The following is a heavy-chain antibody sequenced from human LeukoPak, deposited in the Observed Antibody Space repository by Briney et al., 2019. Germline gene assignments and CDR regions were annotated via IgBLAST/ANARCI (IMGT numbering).Heavy chain of an antibody. J-gene: IGHJ6*03. CDR3: ARRTWLREERLGTGQDTYYYYYYYMDV. V-gene: IGHV4-39*07. D-gene: IGHD5-18*01. CDR1: GDSLRKSTFY. CDR2: IYYSGGA. Sequence: SETLSLTCTVSGDSLRKSTFYWVWIRQPPGKGLEWIGSIYYSGGADYNPSLKSRVTISVDTSKNQFSLKLSSVTAADTAVYYCARRTWLREERLGTGQDTYYYYYYYMDVWGKGTTVTVSS.